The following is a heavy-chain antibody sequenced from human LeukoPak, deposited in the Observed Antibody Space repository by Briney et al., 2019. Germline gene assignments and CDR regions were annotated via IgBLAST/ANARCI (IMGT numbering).Heavy chain of an antibody. CDR3: ARSYCGGDCSEYYFDY. CDR2: MNPNSGNT. D-gene: IGHD2-21*02. V-gene: IGHV1-8*01. CDR1: GYTFTSYD. J-gene: IGHJ4*02. Sequence: GASVKVSCKASGYTFTSYDINWVRQATGQGLEWMGWMNPNSGNTGYAQKFQGRVTMTRNTSISTAYMELSSLRSEDTAVYYCARSYCGGDCSEYYFDYWGQGTLVTVSS.